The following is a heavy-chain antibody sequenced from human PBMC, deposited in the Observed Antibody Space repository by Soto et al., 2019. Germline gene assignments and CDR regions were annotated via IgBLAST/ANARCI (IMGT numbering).Heavy chain of an antibody. V-gene: IGHV4-59*01. Sequence: SETLSLTXTVSGGSISSYYCSWIRQPPGKGLEWIGYIYYSGSTNYNPSLKSRVTISLDTSKNQFSLKLSSVTAADPAVYYCARGDWGSNFDYWGQGTLVTVSS. CDR1: GGSISSYY. CDR3: ARGDWGSNFDY. CDR2: IYYSGST. D-gene: IGHD7-27*01. J-gene: IGHJ4*02.